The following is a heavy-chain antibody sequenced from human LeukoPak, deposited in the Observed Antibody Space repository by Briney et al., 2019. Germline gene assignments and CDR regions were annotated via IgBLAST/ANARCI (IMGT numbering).Heavy chain of an antibody. CDR2: TNPNSGGT. Sequence: GASVKVSCKASGYTFTSYDINWVRQATGQGLEWMGWTNPNSGGTNYAQKFQGRVTMTRDTSISTAYMELSRLRSDDTAVYYCARTTKTPWGPVYYSHYMDVWGKGTTVTVSS. V-gene: IGHV1-2*02. J-gene: IGHJ6*03. CDR1: GYTFTSYD. D-gene: IGHD3-16*01. CDR3: ARTTKTPWGPVYYSHYMDV.